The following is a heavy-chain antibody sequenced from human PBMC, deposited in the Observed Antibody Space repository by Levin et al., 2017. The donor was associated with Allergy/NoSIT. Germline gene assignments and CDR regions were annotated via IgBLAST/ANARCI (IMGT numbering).Heavy chain of an antibody. V-gene: IGHV1-8*01. CDR1: GYTFTSYD. CDR2: MNPNSGNT. D-gene: IGHD6-19*01. J-gene: IGHJ6*02. CDR3: ARGGGAVAGTTRHHGMDV. Sequence: ASVKVSCKASGYTFTSYDINWVRQATGQGLEWMGWMNPNSGNTGYAQKFQGRVTMTRNTSISTAYMELSSLRSEDTAVYYCARGGGAVAGTTRHHGMDVWGQGTTVTVSS.